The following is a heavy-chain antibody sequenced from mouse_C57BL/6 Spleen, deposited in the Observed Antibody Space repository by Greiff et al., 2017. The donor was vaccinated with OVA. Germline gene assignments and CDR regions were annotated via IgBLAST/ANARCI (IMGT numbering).Heavy chain of an antibody. CDR3: ARDRGGNYVKVWFAY. D-gene: IGHD2-1*01. V-gene: IGHV5-4*01. Sequence: DVKLVESGGGLVKPGGSLKLSCAASGFTFSSYAMSWVRQTPEKRLEWVATISDGGSYTYYPDNVKGRFTISRDNAKNNLYLQMSHLKSEDTAMYYCARDRGGNYVKVWFAYWGQGTLVTVSA. CDR1: GFTFSSYA. CDR2: ISDGGSYT. J-gene: IGHJ3*01.